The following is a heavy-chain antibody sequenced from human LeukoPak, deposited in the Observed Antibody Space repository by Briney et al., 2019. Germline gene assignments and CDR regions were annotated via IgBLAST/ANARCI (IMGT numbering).Heavy chain of an antibody. J-gene: IGHJ6*02. CDR1: GFTFSSYA. Sequence: PGRSLRLSCAASGFTFSSYAMHWVRQAPGKGLEWVAVISYDGSNKYYADSVKGRFTISRDNSKNTLYLQTNSLRAEDTAVYYCARGKGFYYYGMDVWGQGTTVTVSS. V-gene: IGHV3-30-3*01. CDR3: ARGKGFYYYGMDV. CDR2: ISYDGSNK.